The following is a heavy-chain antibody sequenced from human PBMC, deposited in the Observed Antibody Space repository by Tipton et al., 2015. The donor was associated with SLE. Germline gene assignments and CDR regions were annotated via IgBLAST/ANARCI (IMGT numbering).Heavy chain of an antibody. CDR2: IFHSGTT. V-gene: IGHV4-59*04. D-gene: IGHD3-3*01. Sequence: TLSLTCTVSGGSISSYYWSWIRQPPGEGLEWIGSIFHSGTTYHNPSLKSRVTISVDKSNNQFSLRVNSVTAADTAVYYCARGFYAADFWSGYFVNWFDPWGPGTLVTVSS. CDR3: ARGFYAADFWSGYFVNWFDP. J-gene: IGHJ5*02. CDR1: GGSISSYY.